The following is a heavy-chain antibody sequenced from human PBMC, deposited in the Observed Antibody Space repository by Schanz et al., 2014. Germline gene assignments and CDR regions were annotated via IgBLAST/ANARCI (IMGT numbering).Heavy chain of an antibody. CDR3: ARDFDDRRGYGSGYCLGDCMDV. Sequence: VQLVESGGGVVQFGRSLRLSCVASGFTFSSYGMHWVRQAPSKGLEWVSALSGSGGSTYYADSVKGRFTISRDNSKNTLYLQMNSLRAEDTAVYYCARDFDDRRGYGSGYCLGDCMDVWGQGTTVTVSS. CDR1: GFTFSSYG. CDR2: LSGSGGST. J-gene: IGHJ6*02. D-gene: IGHD3-10*01. V-gene: IGHV3-23*04.